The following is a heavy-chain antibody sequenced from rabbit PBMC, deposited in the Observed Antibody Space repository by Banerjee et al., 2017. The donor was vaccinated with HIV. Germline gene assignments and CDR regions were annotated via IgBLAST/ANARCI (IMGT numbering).Heavy chain of an antibody. D-gene: IGHD4-2*01. Sequence: QSLEESGGDLVKPGASLTLTCKASGFSFSNGYVMCWVRQAPGKGLEWIACINTSSGNTVYASWAKGRFTISKTSSTTVTLQMPSLTAADTASYFCARVLVEYDYGMDLWGPGTLVTVS. CDR3: ARVLVEYDYGMDL. V-gene: IGHV1S40*01. CDR1: GFSFSNGYV. CDR2: INTSSGNT. J-gene: IGHJ6*01.